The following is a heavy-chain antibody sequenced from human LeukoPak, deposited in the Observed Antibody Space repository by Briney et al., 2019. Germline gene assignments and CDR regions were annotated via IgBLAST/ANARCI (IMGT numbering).Heavy chain of an antibody. CDR3: AKETSIVVVVAAGGFDY. CDR2: ISGSGGST. CDR1: GFTFSSYA. J-gene: IGHJ4*02. Sequence: GGSLRLSCAASGFTFSSYAMSWVRQAPGKGLEWVSAISGSGGSTYYADSVKGRFTISRDNSKNTLYLQMNSLRAEDTAVYYCAKETSIVVVVAAGGFDYWGQGTLVTVSS. V-gene: IGHV3-23*01. D-gene: IGHD2-15*01.